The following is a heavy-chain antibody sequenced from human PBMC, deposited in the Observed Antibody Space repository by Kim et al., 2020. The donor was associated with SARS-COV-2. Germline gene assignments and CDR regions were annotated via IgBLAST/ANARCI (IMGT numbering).Heavy chain of an antibody. V-gene: IGHV4-39*07. CDR3: ARPTVYGWFDP. CDR2: IYYSGST. D-gene: IGHD2-8*01. J-gene: IGHJ5*02. CDR1: GGSISSSSYY. Sequence: SETLSLTCTVSGGSISSSSYYWGWIRQPPGKGLEWIGSIYYSGSTYYNPSLKSRVTISVDTSKNQFSLKLSSVTAADTAVYYCARPTVYGWFDPWGQGTL.